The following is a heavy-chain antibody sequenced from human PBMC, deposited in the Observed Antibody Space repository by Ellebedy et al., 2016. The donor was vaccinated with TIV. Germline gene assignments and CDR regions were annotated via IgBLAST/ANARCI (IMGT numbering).Heavy chain of an antibody. CDR2: SYYSGST. J-gene: IGHJ4*02. CDR3: ARARLVTKDRYFDY. CDR1: GGSVSSGSYY. V-gene: IGHV4-61*01. Sequence: MPSETLSLTCTVSGGSVSSGSYYWSWIRQPPGKGLEWIGYSYYSGSTNYNPSLKSRVTISVDTSKNQFSLKLSSVTAADTAVYYCARARLVTKDRYFDYWGQGTLVTVSS. D-gene: IGHD4-23*01.